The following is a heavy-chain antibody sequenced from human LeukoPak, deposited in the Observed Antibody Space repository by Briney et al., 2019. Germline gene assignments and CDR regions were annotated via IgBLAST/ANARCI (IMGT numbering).Heavy chain of an antibody. D-gene: IGHD2-2*01. CDR1: GFTFSSYA. Sequence: PGGSLRLSCTASGFTFSSYAMTWVRQAPGKGLEWVSVISGTGSSTYYADSVKGRFTISRDNAKNSLYLQMNSLRAEDTAVYYCARSLGYCSSTSCRNSDYWGQGTLVTVSS. CDR3: ARSLGYCSSTSCRNSDY. CDR2: ISGTGSST. J-gene: IGHJ4*02. V-gene: IGHV3-23*01.